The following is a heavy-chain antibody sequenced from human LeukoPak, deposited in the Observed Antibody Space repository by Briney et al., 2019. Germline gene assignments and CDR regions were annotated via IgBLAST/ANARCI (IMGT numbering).Heavy chain of an antibody. CDR3: ASGPPADYMDV. V-gene: IGHV1-18*01. CDR2: VSAYNGNT. Sequence: ASGQFSCHASGSTFPSYGISWVRQAPGQGLEWMGWVSAYNGNTNYAQKLQGRVTMTTDTSTSTAYMELRSLRSDDTAVYYCASGPPADYMDVWGKGTTVTVSS. J-gene: IGHJ6*03. CDR1: GSTFPSYG. D-gene: IGHD2-15*01.